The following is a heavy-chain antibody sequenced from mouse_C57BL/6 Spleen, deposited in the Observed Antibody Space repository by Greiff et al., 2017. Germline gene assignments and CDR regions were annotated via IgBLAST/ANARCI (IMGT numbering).Heavy chain of an antibody. CDR3: VIYNGNYEDY. CDR1: GYTFTDYY. J-gene: IGHJ2*01. D-gene: IGHD2-1*01. V-gene: IGHV1-26*01. Sequence: EVQLQQSGPELVKPGASVKISCKASGYTFTDYYMNWVKQSHGKSLEWIGDINPNNGGTSYNQKFKGKATLTVDKSSSTAYLELRSLTSEDSAVYYCVIYNGNYEDYWGQGTTLTVSS. CDR2: INPNNGGT.